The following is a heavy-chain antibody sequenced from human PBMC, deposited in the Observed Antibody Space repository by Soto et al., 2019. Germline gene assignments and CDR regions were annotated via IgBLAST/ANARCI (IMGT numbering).Heavy chain of an antibody. CDR3: ASTHPGLVASSARX. Sequence: ASVKVSCNASGYTFTSYGISWVRQAPGKGLEWMGFISAYNGNTNYAQKLQGRVTMTTDTSTSTAYMELRSLRSDDTAVYYCASTHPGLVASSARXWGQGTLVTVSX. CDR1: GYTFTSYG. D-gene: IGHD2-2*01. V-gene: IGHV1-18*04. CDR2: ISAYNGNT. J-gene: IGHJ4*02.